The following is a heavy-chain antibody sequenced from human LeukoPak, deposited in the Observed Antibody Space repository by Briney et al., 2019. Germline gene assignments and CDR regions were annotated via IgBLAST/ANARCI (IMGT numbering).Heavy chain of an antibody. CDR1: GFTFSSYA. Sequence: PGGSLRLSCAASGFTFSSYAMSWVRQAPGKGLEWVSAISGSGGSTYYADSVKGRLTISRDNSKNTLYLQMNSLRAEDTAVYYCAKEGGYGSGSYPSTYRDYWGQGTLVTVSS. V-gene: IGHV3-23*01. CDR2: ISGSGGST. J-gene: IGHJ4*02. D-gene: IGHD3-10*01. CDR3: AKEGGYGSGSYPSTYRDY.